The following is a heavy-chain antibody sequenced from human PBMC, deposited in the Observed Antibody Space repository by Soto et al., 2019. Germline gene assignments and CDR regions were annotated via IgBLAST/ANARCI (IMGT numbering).Heavy chain of an antibody. CDR1: GFTFSSYA. CDR2: ISYDGSNK. V-gene: IGHV3-30-3*01. Sequence: GGSLRLSCAASGFTFSSYAMHWVRQAPGKGLEWVAVISYDGSNKYYADSVKGRFTISRDNSKNTLYLQMNSLRAEDTAVYYCARDFAYPSYYYYGMDVWGQGTTVTVSS. J-gene: IGHJ6*02. CDR3: ARDFAYPSYYYYGMDV. D-gene: IGHD2-2*01.